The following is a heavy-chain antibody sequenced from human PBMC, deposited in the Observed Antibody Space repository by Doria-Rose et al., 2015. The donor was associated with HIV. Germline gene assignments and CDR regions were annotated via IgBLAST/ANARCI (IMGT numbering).Heavy chain of an antibody. D-gene: IGHD6-13*01. CDR1: GVSLSSPGMG. J-gene: IGHJ4*02. V-gene: IGHV2-26*01. CDR2: IVSDDER. CDR3: ARIKSSRWYHKYYFDF. Sequence: QVTLKESGPVLVKPTETLTLTCTVSGVSLSSPGMGVSWIRQPPWNDLEWLANIVSDDERSYKTSLKSRLTISRGTSKSQVVLTMTDMDPVDTATYYCARIKSSRWYHKYYFDFWGQGTLVIVSA.